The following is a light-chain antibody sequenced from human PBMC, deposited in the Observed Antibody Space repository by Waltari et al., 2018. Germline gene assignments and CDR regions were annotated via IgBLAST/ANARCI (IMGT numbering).Light chain of an antibody. V-gene: IGKV3-15*01. J-gene: IGKJ4*01. CDR2: GAS. CDR3: QQYSDWIA. CDR1: HTVTND. Sequence: EIVITQSPASLSVSPGERATLPCTASHTVTNDLAWYQQKPGQAPKLLIFGASTRATGVPARFSGSGSGTEFTLTIGSVQSEDFAVYYCQQYSDWIAFGGGTKVDLK.